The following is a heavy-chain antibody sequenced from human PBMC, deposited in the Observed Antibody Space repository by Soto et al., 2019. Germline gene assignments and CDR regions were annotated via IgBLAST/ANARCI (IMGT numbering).Heavy chain of an antibody. CDR1: GFTFSTYW. V-gene: IGHV3-74*01. CDR2: ISTDGSIT. Sequence: EVQLVESGGGLVQPGGSLRLSCAATGFTFSTYWMHWVRQGPGKGLVWVSRISTDGSITTYADSVKGRFTISRDNARNTLYLQMNSLRAEDTAVYYCARATGSNHPFDYWGQGSLVTVSS. D-gene: IGHD2-2*01. J-gene: IGHJ4*02. CDR3: ARATGSNHPFDY.